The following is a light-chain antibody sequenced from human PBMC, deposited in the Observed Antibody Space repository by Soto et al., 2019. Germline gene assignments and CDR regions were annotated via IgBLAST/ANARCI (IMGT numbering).Light chain of an antibody. CDR1: QSVSTS. Sequence: EIVMTQYPATLPVSPRERDTLSCRASQSVSTSLAWYQPKPGQAPRLLIYGASTRATGIPARFSGSGSGTEFTLTISSLQSEDFAVYYCQQYNNWPPWTVGQGTKVDIK. V-gene: IGKV3-15*01. CDR3: QQYNNWPPWT. CDR2: GAS. J-gene: IGKJ1*01.